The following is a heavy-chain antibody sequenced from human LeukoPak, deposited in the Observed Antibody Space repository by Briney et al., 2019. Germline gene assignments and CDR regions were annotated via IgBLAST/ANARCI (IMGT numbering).Heavy chain of an antibody. V-gene: IGHV1-24*01. J-gene: IGHJ4*02. CDR3: ARWGSGSSLVL. D-gene: IGHD5-24*01. CDR1: GYTVTELP. Sequence: ASVKVSCKVSGYTVTELPMHWVRLAPGKGLEWMGGFDPEDGATIYAQKFQGRVTMTEDTSTDTAYMELDSLRSEDTAVYYCARWGSGSSLVLWGQGTLVTVSS. CDR2: FDPEDGAT.